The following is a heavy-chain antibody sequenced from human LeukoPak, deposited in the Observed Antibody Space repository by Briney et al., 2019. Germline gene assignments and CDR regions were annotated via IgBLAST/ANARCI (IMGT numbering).Heavy chain of an antibody. Sequence: ASVKVSCKASGYTFTGYYMHWVRQAPGQGLEWMGWINPNSGGTNYAQKFQGRVTMTTDTSTSTAYMELRSLRSDDTAVYYCARVRYYDFWSGYYSPHYYYYYMDVWGKGTTVTVSS. V-gene: IGHV1-2*02. CDR1: GYTFTGYY. D-gene: IGHD3-3*01. CDR2: INPNSGGT. J-gene: IGHJ6*03. CDR3: ARVRYYDFWSGYYSPHYYYYYMDV.